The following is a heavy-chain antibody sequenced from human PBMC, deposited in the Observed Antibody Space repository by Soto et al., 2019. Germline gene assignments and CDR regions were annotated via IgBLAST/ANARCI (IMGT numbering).Heavy chain of an antibody. CDR2: ISSSSSYI. Sequence: PGGSLRLSCAASGFTFSSYSMNWVRQAPGKGLEWVSSISSSSSYIYYADSVKGRFTISRDNAKNSLYLQMNSLRAEDTAVYYCARVYQYYYDSSGYPWAFDIWGQGTMVTVSS. V-gene: IGHV3-21*01. D-gene: IGHD3-22*01. CDR1: GFTFSSYS. CDR3: ARVYQYYYDSSGYPWAFDI. J-gene: IGHJ3*02.